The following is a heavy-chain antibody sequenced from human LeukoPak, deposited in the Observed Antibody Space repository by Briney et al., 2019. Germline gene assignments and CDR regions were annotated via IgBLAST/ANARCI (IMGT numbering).Heavy chain of an antibody. CDR3: ARMDYYYYGMDV. CDR2: IGAYNANT. J-gene: IGHJ6*02. CDR1: GYTFTSYG. V-gene: IGHV1-18*01. Sequence: GASVKVSCKAFGYTFTSYGISWVRQAPGQGLEWMGLIGAYNANTNYAQKLQGRVTMTTDTSTSTAYMELRSLRSDDTAVYYCARMDYYYYGMDVWGQGTTVTVSS.